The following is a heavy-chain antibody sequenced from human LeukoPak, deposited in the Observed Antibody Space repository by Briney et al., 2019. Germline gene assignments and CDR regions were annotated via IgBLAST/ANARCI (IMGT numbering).Heavy chain of an antibody. D-gene: IGHD3-10*01. V-gene: IGHV3-33*01. CDR3: AREIFGSGGYPDY. Sequence: PGGSLRLSCAASGFSFSTYAMHWVRQAPGKGLEWVALIWHDASHTFYTDSVKGRFTISKDNSKNTVYLQMNSLGGEDTAVYYCAREIFGSGGYPDYWGQGTLVTVSS. J-gene: IGHJ4*02. CDR1: GFSFSTYA. CDR2: IWHDASHT.